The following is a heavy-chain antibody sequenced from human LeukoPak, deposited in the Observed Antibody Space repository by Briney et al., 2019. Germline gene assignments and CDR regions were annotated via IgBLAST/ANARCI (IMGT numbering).Heavy chain of an antibody. V-gene: IGHV3-30*02. CDR3: ARSLNYYYYYMDV. J-gene: IGHJ6*03. Sequence: GGSLRLSCAASGFTFSSYGMHWVRQAPGKGLEWVAFIRYDGSNKYYADSVKGRFTISRDNSKNTLYLQMGSLRAEDMAVYYCARSLNYYYYYMDVWGKGTTVTISS. CDR1: GFTFSSYG. CDR2: IRYDGSNK.